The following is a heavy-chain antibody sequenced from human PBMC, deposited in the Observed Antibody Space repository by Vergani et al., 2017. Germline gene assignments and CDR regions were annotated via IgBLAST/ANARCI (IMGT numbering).Heavy chain of an antibody. D-gene: IGHD2-2*01. V-gene: IGHV3-30*03. CDR1: GFSFSSHA. J-gene: IGHJ4*02. CDR3: MGYCSSTSCYAGADRAY. Sequence: VQLAESGGGRVQPGRSLRLSCAASGFSFSSHAIHWVRQAPGKGLEWVAVISNDGSKKYYADSVKGRFTISRDNSKNSLYLQMNSLRAEDTAVYYCMGYCSSTSCYAGADRAYWGQGTLVTVSS. CDR2: ISNDGSKK.